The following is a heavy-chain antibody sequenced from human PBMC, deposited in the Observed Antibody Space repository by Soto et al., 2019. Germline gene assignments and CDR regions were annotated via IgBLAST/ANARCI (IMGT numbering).Heavy chain of an antibody. CDR1: GGSFSGYY. V-gene: IGHV4-34*01. Sequence: TSETLSLTCAVYGGSFSGYYWSWIRQPPGKRLKWIGEINHSGSTNYNPSLKSRVTISVDTSKNQFSLKLSSVTAADTAVYYCARGLAIAAAGPYYYYYGMDVWGQGTTVTVSS. D-gene: IGHD6-13*01. J-gene: IGHJ6*02. CDR3: ARGLAIAAAGPYYYYYGMDV. CDR2: INHSGST.